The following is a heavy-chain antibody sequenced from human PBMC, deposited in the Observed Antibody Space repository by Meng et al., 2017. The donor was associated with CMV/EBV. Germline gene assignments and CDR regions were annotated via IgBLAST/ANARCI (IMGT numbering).Heavy chain of an antibody. J-gene: IGHJ4*02. CDR3: ARRNTVTQNDY. V-gene: IGHV3-30*03. D-gene: IGHD4-17*01. Sequence: GGSLRLSCAASGFTFSSYWMSWVRQAPGKGLEWVAVISYDGSNKYYADSVKGRFTISRDNAKNSLYLQMNSLRAEDTAVYYCARRNTVTQNDYWGQGTLVTVSS. CDR1: GFTFSSYW. CDR2: ISYDGSNK.